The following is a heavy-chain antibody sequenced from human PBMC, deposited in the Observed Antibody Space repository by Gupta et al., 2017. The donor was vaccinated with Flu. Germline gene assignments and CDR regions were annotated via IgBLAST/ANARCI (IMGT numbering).Heavy chain of an antibody. CDR1: G. D-gene: IGHD6-13*01. CDR3: ARRYGSTLWDFDP. J-gene: IGHJ5*02. CDR2: ISYDGSNK. V-gene: IGHV3-30*03. Sequence: GRHWVRPAPGKGLEWVAVISYDGSNKYYADSVKGRFTISRDNSKNTLYLQMNSLRAEDTAVYYCARRYGSTLWDFDPWGQGTLVTVSS.